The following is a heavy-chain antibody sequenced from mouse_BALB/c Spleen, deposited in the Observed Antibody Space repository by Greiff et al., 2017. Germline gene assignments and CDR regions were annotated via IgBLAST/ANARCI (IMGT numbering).Heavy chain of an antibody. CDR3: ARDRDWVRGAMDY. CDR2: ISDGGSYT. V-gene: IGHV5-4*02. J-gene: IGHJ4*01. Sequence: EVQLQESGGGLVKPGGSLKLSCAASGFTFSDYYMYWVRQTPEKRLEWVATISDGGSYTYYPDSVKGRFTISRDNAKNNLYLQMSSLKSEDTAMYYCARDRDWVRGAMDYWGQGTSVTVSS. D-gene: IGHD2-14*01. CDR1: GFTFSDYY.